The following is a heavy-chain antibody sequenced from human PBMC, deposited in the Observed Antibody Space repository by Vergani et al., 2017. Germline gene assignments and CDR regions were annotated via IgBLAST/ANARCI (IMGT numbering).Heavy chain of an antibody. CDR1: GGSISSHY. V-gene: IGHV4-59*11. Sequence: QVQLQESGPGLVKPSETLSLTCTVSGGSISSHYWSWIRQPPGKGLEWIGYIYYSGSTNYNPSLKSRVTISVDTSKTQFSLKLSSVTAADTAVYYCARDCHDYGDYGFNWFDPWGQGTLVTVSS. J-gene: IGHJ5*02. D-gene: IGHD4-17*01. CDR3: ARDCHDYGDYGFNWFDP. CDR2: IYYSGST.